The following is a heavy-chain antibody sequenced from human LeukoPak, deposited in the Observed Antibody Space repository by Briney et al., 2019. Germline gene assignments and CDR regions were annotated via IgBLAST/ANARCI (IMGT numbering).Heavy chain of an antibody. J-gene: IGHJ5*02. V-gene: IGHV1-69*05. CDR3: ARAIIVVVPTETHWFDP. CDR2: IIPIFGTA. Sequence: SVTVSCKASGGTFSSYAISWVRQAPGQGLEWMGGIIPIFGTANYAQKFQGRVTITTDESTSTAYMELSSLRSEDTAVYYCARAIIVVVPTETHWFDPWGQGTLVTVSS. CDR1: GGTFSSYA. D-gene: IGHD2-2*01.